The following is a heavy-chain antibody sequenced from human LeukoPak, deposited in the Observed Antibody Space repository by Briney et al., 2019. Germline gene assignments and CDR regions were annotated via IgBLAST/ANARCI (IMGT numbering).Heavy chain of an antibody. J-gene: IGHJ4*02. CDR3: AKEFGSYSPPY. CDR1: GFTFSSYA. V-gene: IGHV3-23*01. D-gene: IGHD1-26*01. CDR2: ISGSGGST. Sequence: GGSLGLSCAASGFTFSSYAMSWVRQAPGKGLEWVSAISGSGGSTYYADSVKGRFNISRDNSNNTLYLQMNSLRAEDTAVYYCAKEFGSYSPPYWGQGTLVTVSS.